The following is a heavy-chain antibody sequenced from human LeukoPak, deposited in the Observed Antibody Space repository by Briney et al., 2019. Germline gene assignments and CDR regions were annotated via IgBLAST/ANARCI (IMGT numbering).Heavy chain of an antibody. CDR1: GFTFTSYR. D-gene: IGHD6-6*01. Sequence: GGSLRLSCAASGFTFTSYRIHWVRQVPGKGLVWVSSINTDGSSTSYAESVKGRFTISRDNAKNTLYLQMNTLRAEDTAVYYCARDKSSSHYYYYGMDVWGQGTTVTVSS. V-gene: IGHV3-74*01. CDR2: INTDGSST. J-gene: IGHJ6*02. CDR3: ARDKSSSHYYYYGMDV.